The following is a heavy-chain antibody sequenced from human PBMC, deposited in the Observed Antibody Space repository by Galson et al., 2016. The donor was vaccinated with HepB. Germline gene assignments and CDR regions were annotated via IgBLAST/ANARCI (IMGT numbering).Heavy chain of an antibody. D-gene: IGHD3-3*01. CDR1: GFTFTSYW. V-gene: IGHV3-7*03. CDR3: ARDFLFAHDS. Sequence: SLRLSCATSGFTFTSYWMAWVRHTPSQGLEWVANIKQDGSEEYYVDFVKGRFTISRDNAKNSLYLQMNSLRAEDTAVYYCARDFLFAHDSWGQGTLVTVSS. J-gene: IGHJ4*02. CDR2: IKQDGSEE.